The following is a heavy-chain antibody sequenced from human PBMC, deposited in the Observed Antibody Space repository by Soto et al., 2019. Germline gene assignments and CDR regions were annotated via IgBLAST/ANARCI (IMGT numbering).Heavy chain of an antibody. CDR1: GYTFTNYY. Sequence: ASVKVSCKASGYTFTNYYMHWVRQAPGQGLEWMGVIHYSGATPTYAQKFQGRVTMARDTSTSTVYVELSSLRLEDTAMYYCAKEITVAGDLDYWGHGTLVTVSS. J-gene: IGHJ4*01. D-gene: IGHD6-19*01. CDR2: IHYSGATP. V-gene: IGHV1-46*01. CDR3: AKEITVAGDLDY.